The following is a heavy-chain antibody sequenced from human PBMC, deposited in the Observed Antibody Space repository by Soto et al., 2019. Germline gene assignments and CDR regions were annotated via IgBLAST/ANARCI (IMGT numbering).Heavy chain of an antibody. CDR3: ARDMATRGAFDI. V-gene: IGHV3-66*01. Sequence: EVQLVESGGDLVQPGGSLRLSCTASGFTVSSNHMNWVRQAPGEGLEWVSIIYSGGGTYYADSVTGRFTISRDNSKNTLYLQMTSLRVEDTAVYYCARDMATRGAFDIWGQGTMVTVSS. D-gene: IGHD3-10*01. CDR2: IYSGGGT. J-gene: IGHJ3*02. CDR1: GFTVSSNH.